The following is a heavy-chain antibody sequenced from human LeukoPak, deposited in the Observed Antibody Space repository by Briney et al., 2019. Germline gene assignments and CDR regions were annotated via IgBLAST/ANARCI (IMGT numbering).Heavy chain of an antibody. D-gene: IGHD2-15*01. J-gene: IGHJ4*02. CDR1: GFTFSSYS. Sequence: GGSLRLSCAASGFTFSSYSMNWVRQAPGKGLEWVSSISSSSSYIFYADSVKGRFTISRDNAKNSLCLQMNSLRAEDTAVYYCARDQGPIYCSGGSCYGRGGDYWGQGTLVTVSS. CDR3: ARDQGPIYCSGGSCYGRGGDY. V-gene: IGHV3-21*01. CDR2: ISSSSSYI.